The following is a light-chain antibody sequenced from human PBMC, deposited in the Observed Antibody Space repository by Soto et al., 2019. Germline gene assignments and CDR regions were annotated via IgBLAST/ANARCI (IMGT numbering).Light chain of an antibody. V-gene: IGLV2-14*01. J-gene: IGLJ2*01. CDR1: SSDVGGHNY. Sequence: QSVLTQPASVSGSPGQSITISCTGTSSDVGGHNYVSWYQQYPGTAPKLMIYEVTNRPSGVSNRFSGSKSGNTASLTISGLQAEDEADYYCSSYTSSTTLDVVFGGGTQLTVL. CDR2: EVT. CDR3: SSYTSSTTLDVV.